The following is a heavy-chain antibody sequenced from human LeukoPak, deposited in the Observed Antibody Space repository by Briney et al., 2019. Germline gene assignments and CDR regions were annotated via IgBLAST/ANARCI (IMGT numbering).Heavy chain of an antibody. D-gene: IGHD4-17*01. Sequence: PSETLSLTCAVYGGSFSGYYWSWIRQPPGKGLEWIGEIDHSGSTNYNPSLKSRVTISVDTSKNQFSLKLSSVTAADTAVYYCARSNPSDLRYRSDYGGVYYMDVWGKGTTVTISS. CDR2: IDHSGST. V-gene: IGHV4-34*01. CDR1: GGSFSGYY. CDR3: ARSNPSDLRYRSDYGGVYYMDV. J-gene: IGHJ6*03.